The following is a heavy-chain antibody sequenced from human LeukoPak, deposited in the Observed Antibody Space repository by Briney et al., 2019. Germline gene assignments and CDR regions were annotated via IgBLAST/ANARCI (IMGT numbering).Heavy chain of an antibody. J-gene: IGHJ6*02. CDR3: ARGTRMVRGAKYYYYGMDV. Sequence: VASVKVSCKASGGTFSSYAISWVRQAPGQGLEWMGRIIPILGIANYAQKFQGRVTITADKSTSTAYMELSSLRSEDTAVYYCARGTRMVRGAKYYYYGMDVWGQGTTVTVSS. CDR2: IIPILGIA. V-gene: IGHV1-69*04. CDR1: GGTFSSYA. D-gene: IGHD3-10*01.